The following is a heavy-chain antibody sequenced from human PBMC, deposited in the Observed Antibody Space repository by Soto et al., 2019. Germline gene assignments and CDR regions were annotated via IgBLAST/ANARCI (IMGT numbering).Heavy chain of an antibody. V-gene: IGHV3-23*01. J-gene: IGHJ4*02. CDR1: GFTFSNYA. Sequence: GGSLRLSCAASGFTFSNYAMSWVRQAPGKGLKWVSSISGSGRTTYYADSVKGRFTVSRDNSKNTLYLQMDSLRAEDKAAYYCTSMSDYYYQDNSRVYYGPGFHWGQGTTVTVS. D-gene: IGHD3-22*01. CDR3: TSMSDYYYQDNSRVYYGPGFH. CDR2: ISGSGRTT.